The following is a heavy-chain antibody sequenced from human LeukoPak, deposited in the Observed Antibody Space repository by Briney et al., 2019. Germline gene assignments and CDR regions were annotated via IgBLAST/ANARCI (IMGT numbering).Heavy chain of an antibody. J-gene: IGHJ3*02. CDR1: GGSISSYY. Sequence: SETLSLTCTVSGGSISSYYWSWIRQPPGKGLEWIGYIYYSGSTNYNPSLKSRVTISVDTSKNQFSLKLSSVTAADTAVYYCARDQSIAAAGTNAFDIWGKGTMVTVSS. CDR2: IYYSGST. D-gene: IGHD6-13*01. V-gene: IGHV4-59*01. CDR3: ARDQSIAAAGTNAFDI.